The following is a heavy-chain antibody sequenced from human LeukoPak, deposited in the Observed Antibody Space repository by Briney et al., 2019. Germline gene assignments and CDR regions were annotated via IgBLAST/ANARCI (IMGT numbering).Heavy chain of an antibody. J-gene: IGHJ4*02. CDR1: GFSLSTSGMC. Sequence: SGPTLVNPTQTLTLTCTFSGFSLSTSGMCVSWIRQPPGKALEWLARIDWDDDKYYSTSLKTRLTISKDTSKNQVVLTMTSMDPVDTATYYCARMSDQWESSAYFDFWGQGTLVTVSS. CDR2: IDWDDDK. V-gene: IGHV2-70*11. D-gene: IGHD3-16*01. CDR3: ARMSDQWESSAYFDF.